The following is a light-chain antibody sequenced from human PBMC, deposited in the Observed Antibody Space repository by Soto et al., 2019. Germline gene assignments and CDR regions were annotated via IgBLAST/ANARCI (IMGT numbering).Light chain of an antibody. V-gene: IGKV3-15*01. CDR2: GAS. Sequence: IVMTQSPGTLSVSPGERATLSCRASQNIGNKVGWYQQKPGQAPRLLIYGASTRATGIPVRFSGSGSGTDFTLKISRVEAEDVGVYYCMQALQTPQVTFGQGTRLEIK. CDR3: MQALQTPQVT. J-gene: IGKJ5*01. CDR1: QNIGNK.